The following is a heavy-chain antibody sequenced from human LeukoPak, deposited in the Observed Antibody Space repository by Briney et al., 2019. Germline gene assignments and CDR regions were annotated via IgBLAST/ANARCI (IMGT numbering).Heavy chain of an antibody. J-gene: IGHJ6*02. CDR1: GGSFSGYY. V-gene: IGHV4-34*01. D-gene: IGHD5-24*01. CDR3: ARQVKMATIIYYYYGMDV. CDR2: INHSGST. Sequence: SETLSLTCAVYGGSFSGYYWSWIRQPPGKGLEWIGEINHSGSTNYNPSLKSRVTISVDTSKNQFSLKLSSVTAADTAVYYCARQVKMATIIYYYYGMDVWGQGTTVTVSS.